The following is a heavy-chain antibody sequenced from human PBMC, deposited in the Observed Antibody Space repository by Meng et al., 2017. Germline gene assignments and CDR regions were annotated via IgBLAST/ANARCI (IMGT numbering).Heavy chain of an antibody. CDR1: GFTFSSYE. CDR2: ISSSGSTI. D-gene: IGHD6-13*01. J-gene: IGHJ6*02. Sequence: GESLKISCAASGFTFSSYEMNWVRQAPGKGLEWVSYISSSGSTIYYADSVKGRFTISRDNAKNSLYLQMNSLRAEDTAVYYCARDQEGYSSSKSYYYYGMDVWGQGTTVTVSS. V-gene: IGHV3-48*03. CDR3: ARDQEGYSSSKSYYYYGMDV.